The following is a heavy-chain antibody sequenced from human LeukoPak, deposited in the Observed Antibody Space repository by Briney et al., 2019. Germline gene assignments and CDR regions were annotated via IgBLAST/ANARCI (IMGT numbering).Heavy chain of an antibody. V-gene: IGHV4-59*12. J-gene: IGHJ6*03. Sequence: SETQSLTCTVSGGSISPYYWSWIRQPPGKGLEWIWYIYYSGNTNYNPSLKSRVTISLDTSKNQFSLKLSSVTAADTAVYYCARGTESSGNFDYYYYYMNVWGKGTTVTVSS. D-gene: IGHD4-23*01. CDR2: IYYSGNT. CDR1: GGSISPYY. CDR3: ARGTESSGNFDYYYYYMNV.